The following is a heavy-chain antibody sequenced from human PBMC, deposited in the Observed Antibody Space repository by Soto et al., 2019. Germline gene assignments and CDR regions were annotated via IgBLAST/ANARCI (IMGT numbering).Heavy chain of an antibody. CDR3: ARASPGVVVKGDAFDI. CDR1: GGSFSGYY. V-gene: IGHV4-34*01. J-gene: IGHJ3*02. Sequence: SETLSLTCAVYGGSFSGYYWSWIRQPPGKGLEWIGEINHSGSTNYNPSLKSRVTISVDTSKNQFSLKLSSVTAADTAVYYCARASPGVVVKGDAFDIWGQGTMVTVSS. D-gene: IGHD2-21*01. CDR2: INHSGST.